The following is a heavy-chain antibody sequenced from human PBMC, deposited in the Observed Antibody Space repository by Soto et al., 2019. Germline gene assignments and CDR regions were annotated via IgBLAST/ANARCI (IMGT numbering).Heavy chain of an antibody. CDR3: ARGYCTTTICDPWFDP. D-gene: IGHD2-2*01. J-gene: IGHJ5*02. Sequence: EVQLVQSGAEVKKPGESLKISCTGSGYAFTSYWIAWVRQMPGKGLEWMGIIYPGDSDTRYSPSFQGQVTISADKFITTAYLQWSSLKASDTAMYYCARGYCTTTICDPWFDPWGQGTLVTVSS. CDR2: IYPGDSDT. CDR1: GYAFTSYW. V-gene: IGHV5-51*01.